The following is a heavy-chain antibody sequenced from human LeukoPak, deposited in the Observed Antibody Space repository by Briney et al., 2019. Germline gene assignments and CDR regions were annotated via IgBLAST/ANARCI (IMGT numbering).Heavy chain of an antibody. Sequence: PGGSLRLSCAASGFTFTSYAMSWVRQAPGKGLEWVSVISDSGGSTYYADSVKGRFTISRNNSKNTLYLQMNSLRAEDTAVYYCAKTSSGYLSFDYWGQGTLVTVSS. D-gene: IGHD3-22*01. CDR2: ISDSGGST. V-gene: IGHV3-23*01. J-gene: IGHJ4*02. CDR1: GFTFTSYA. CDR3: AKTSSGYLSFDY.